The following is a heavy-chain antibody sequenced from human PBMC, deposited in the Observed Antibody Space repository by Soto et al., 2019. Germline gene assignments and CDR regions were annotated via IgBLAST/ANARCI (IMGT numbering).Heavy chain of an antibody. J-gene: IGHJ4*02. V-gene: IGHV4-61*01. CDR1: GGSVSSGSYY. Sequence: PSETLSLTCTVSGGSVSSGSYYWSWIRQPPGKGLEWIGYIYYSGSTNYNPSLKSRVTISVDTSKNQFSLKLSSVTAADTAVYYCARDRGSSWFDYWGQGTLVTVSS. D-gene: IGHD6-13*01. CDR2: IYYSGST. CDR3: ARDRGSSWFDY.